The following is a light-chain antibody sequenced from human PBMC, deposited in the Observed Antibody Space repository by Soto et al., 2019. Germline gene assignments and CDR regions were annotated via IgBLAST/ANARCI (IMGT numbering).Light chain of an antibody. V-gene: IGKV3-20*01. Sequence: ELVLTQSPGTLSLSPGERATLSCRASQSVKSYLAWSPQKPGQAPRLLISDASDRATGIPDRFSGSGSGTDFSLSISRLVPEVFAGYYCQQYGDSPVTFGQGTMVDSK. CDR3: QQYGDSPVT. CDR2: DAS. J-gene: IGKJ1*01. CDR1: QSVKSY.